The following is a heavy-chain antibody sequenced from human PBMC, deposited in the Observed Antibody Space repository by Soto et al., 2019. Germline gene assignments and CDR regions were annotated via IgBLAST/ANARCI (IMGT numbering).Heavy chain of an antibody. CDR3: AIDWYFSGSGTYSPPRYYGMDA. J-gene: IGHJ6*02. CDR1: GYTFSNYA. V-gene: IGHV1-18*01. Sequence: ASVKVSCKASGYTFSNYAISWVRQAPGQGLEWMGWISVYNGNTKSAEKFQGRVTMTTDTSTSTAYMELRSLRSDDTAMYYCAIDWYFSGSGTYSPPRYYGMDAWGQGTTVTVSS. D-gene: IGHD3-10*01. CDR2: ISVYNGNT.